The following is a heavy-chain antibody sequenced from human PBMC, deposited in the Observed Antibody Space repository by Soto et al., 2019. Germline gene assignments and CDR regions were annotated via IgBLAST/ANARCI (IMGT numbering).Heavy chain of an antibody. D-gene: IGHD3-22*01. CDR3: AGDRGPRSGYYPYWFDT. CDR2: IIPIFGTA. J-gene: IGHJ5*02. V-gene: IGHV1-69*12. Sequence: QVQLVQSGAAVKKPGSSVKVSCKASGGTFSSYAISWVRQAPGQGLEWMGEIIPIFGTAKYAQKFQGRVTITADESTSKAYMELSSLRSEDTAVYYCAGDRGPRSGYYPYWFDTWGQGTLVTVSS. CDR1: GGTFSSYA.